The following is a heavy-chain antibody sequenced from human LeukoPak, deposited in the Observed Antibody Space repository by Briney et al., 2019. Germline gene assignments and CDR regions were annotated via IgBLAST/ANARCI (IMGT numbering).Heavy chain of an antibody. CDR3: ARDSPYSSSYHY. Sequence: SVKVSCKSSGGTFSIYAISWVRQAPGQGLEWMGGIIPIFGTANYAQKFQGRVTITTDESTSTAYMELSSLRSEDTAVYYCARDSPYSSSYHYWGQGTLVTVSS. D-gene: IGHD6-6*01. J-gene: IGHJ4*02. CDR2: IIPIFGTA. V-gene: IGHV1-69*05. CDR1: GGTFSIYA.